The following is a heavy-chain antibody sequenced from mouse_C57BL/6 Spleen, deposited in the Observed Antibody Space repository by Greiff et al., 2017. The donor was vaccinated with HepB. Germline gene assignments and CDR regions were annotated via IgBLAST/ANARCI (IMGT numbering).Heavy chain of an antibody. Sequence: EVQVVESGGGLVQPKGSLKLSCAASGFSFNTYAMNWVRQAPGKGLEWVARIRSKSNNYATYYADSVKDRFTISRDDSESMLYLQMNNLKTEDTAMYYCVRGGYYGYGNFDYWGQGTTLTVSS. D-gene: IGHD2-2*01. CDR1: GFSFNTYA. CDR3: VRGGYYGYGNFDY. CDR2: IRSKSNNYAT. J-gene: IGHJ2*01. V-gene: IGHV10-1*01.